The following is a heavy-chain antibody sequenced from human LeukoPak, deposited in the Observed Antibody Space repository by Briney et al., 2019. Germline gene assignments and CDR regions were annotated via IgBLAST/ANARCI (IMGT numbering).Heavy chain of an antibody. Sequence: SETLSLTCTVSGGSVSSTSYYWGWIRQPPGKGLEWIGSIYYSGTTYYNASLKSRVTVSVDTSKNQFSLRLSSVTAADMAVYYCAGYSDFWSCYFSENEIDPWGQGTLVTVSS. J-gene: IGHJ5*02. CDR3: AGYSDFWSCYFSENEIDP. CDR1: GGSVSSTSYY. V-gene: IGHV4-39*01. CDR2: IYYSGTT. D-gene: IGHD3-3*01.